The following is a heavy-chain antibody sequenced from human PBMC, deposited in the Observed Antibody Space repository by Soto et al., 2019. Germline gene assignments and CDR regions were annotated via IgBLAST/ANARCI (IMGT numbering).Heavy chain of an antibody. V-gene: IGHV3-30*18. CDR1: GFTFSSYG. D-gene: IGHD2-15*01. CDR2: ISYDGSNK. Sequence: QVQLVESGGGVVQPGRSLRLSCAASGFTFSSYGMHWVRQAPGKGLEWVAVISYDGSNKYYADSVKGRFTISRDNSKNTLYLQMNRLRAEDTAVYYCAKNGVEYCSGGSCYLYYYYYYYMDVWGKGTTVTVSS. CDR3: AKNGVEYCSGGSCYLYYYYYYYMDV. J-gene: IGHJ6*03.